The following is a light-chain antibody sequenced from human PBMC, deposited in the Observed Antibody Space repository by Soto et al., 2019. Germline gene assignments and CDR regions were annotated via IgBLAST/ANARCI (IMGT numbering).Light chain of an antibody. Sequence: EIVMTQSPATLSVSPGERVTLSCRASQSVSSNLAWYQQKPGQAPRLLIYGASTRATGIPARFSGGGSETEFTLTINSLQSEDFAVYYCQQYHNWPPRTFGQGTKVEIK. CDR1: QSVSSN. V-gene: IGKV3-15*01. CDR2: GAS. CDR3: QQYHNWPPRT. J-gene: IGKJ1*01.